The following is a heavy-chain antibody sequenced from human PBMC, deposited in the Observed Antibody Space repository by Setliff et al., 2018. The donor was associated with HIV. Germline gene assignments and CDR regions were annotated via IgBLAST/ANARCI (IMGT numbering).Heavy chain of an antibody. CDR3: ASPAYSSGWYGH. CDR2: ISSTGSTI. Sequence: PGGSLRLSCAASGFTFTNYEMNWLRQAPGKGLEWVSYISSTGSTIDYSDSVKGRFTISRDNDESSLYLQMNSLRAEDTAVYHCASPAYSSGWYGHLGQGTLVTVSS. CDR1: GFTFTNYE. J-gene: IGHJ5*02. V-gene: IGHV3-48*03. D-gene: IGHD3-22*01.